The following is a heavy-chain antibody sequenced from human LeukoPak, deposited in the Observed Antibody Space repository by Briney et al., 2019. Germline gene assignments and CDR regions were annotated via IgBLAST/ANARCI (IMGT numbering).Heavy chain of an antibody. V-gene: IGHV4-59*01. CDR1: GGSISSYY. CDR2: ISYSGST. CDR3: ARDHRYRSGSSCYSDAFDI. J-gene: IGHJ3*02. Sequence: SETLSLTCTVSGGSISSYYWTWIRQPPGKGLEWIGYISYSGSTNYNPSLKSRVTISVDTSKNQFSLKLSSVTAADTAVYYCARDHRYRSGSSCYSDAFDIWGQGTVVTVSS. D-gene: IGHD2-15*01.